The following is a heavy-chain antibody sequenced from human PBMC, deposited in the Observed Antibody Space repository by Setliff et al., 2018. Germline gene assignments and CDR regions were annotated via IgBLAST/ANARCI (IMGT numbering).Heavy chain of an antibody. CDR1: GGTFSSYA. CDR3: ARDRYTGYSSSNYYYYGMDV. V-gene: IGHV1-69*10. Sequence: SVKVSCKASGGTFSSYAISWVRQAPGQGLEGMGGIIPILGIANYAQKFQGRVTITADESPSTAYMELSSLRSEDTAVYYCARDRYTGYSSSNYYYYGMDVWGQGTTVTVSS. CDR2: IIPILGIA. J-gene: IGHJ6*02. D-gene: IGHD6-13*01.